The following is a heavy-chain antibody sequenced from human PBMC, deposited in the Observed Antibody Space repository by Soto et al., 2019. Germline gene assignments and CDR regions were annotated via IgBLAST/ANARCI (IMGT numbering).Heavy chain of an antibody. CDR1: GFTFSSYA. CDR2: ISYDGSNK. V-gene: IGHV3-30-3*01. D-gene: IGHD3-22*01. CDR3: AREWLFQYYFDY. J-gene: IGHJ4*02. Sequence: GGSRRLSCAASGFTFSSYAMHWVRQAPGKGLEWVAVISYDGSNKYYADSVKGRFTISRDNSKNTLYLQMNSLRAEDTAVYYCAREWLFQYYFDYWGQGT.